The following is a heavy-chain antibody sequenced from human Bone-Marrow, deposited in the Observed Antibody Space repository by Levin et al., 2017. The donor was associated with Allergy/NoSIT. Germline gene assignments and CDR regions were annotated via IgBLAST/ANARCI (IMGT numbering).Heavy chain of an antibody. Sequence: GGSLRLSCAASGFTFSSYGMHWVRQAPGKGLEWVAVISYDGSNKYYADSVKGRFTISRDNSKNTLYLQMNSLRAEDTAVYYCAKDLAVTSVLDMDVSPKGTTVTVSS. J-gene: IGHJ6*03. V-gene: IGHV3-30*18. CDR3: AKDLAVTSVLDMDV. CDR1: GFTFSSYG. CDR2: ISYDGSNK. D-gene: IGHD4-17*01.